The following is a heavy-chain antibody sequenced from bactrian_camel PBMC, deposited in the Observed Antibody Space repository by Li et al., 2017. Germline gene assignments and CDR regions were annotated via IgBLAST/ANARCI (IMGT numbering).Heavy chain of an antibody. J-gene: IGHJ4*01. D-gene: IGHD1*01. CDR2: INSDASST. CDR3: ATVGLAY. Sequence: HVQLVESGGGLVQPGGSLRLSCAASGETFSSYWMYWVRQAPGKGLEWVSGINSDASSTYYRDSVKGRFTVSRDNAKNTLYLQVNNLKTEDTAVYYCATVGLAYWGQGTQVTVS. CDR1: GETFSSYW. V-gene: IGHV3S1*01.